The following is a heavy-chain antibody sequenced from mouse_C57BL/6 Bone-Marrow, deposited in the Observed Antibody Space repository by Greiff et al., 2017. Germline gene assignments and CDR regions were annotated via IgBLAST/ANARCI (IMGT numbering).Heavy chain of an antibody. J-gene: IGHJ1*03. CDR2: ISYDGSN. CDR3: ARDYGSSYWYFDV. Sequence: EVKLQESGPGLVKPSQSLSLTCSVTGYSITSGYYWNWIRQFPGNKLEWMGYISYDGSNNYNPSLKNRISITRDTSKNQFFLKLNSVTTEDTATXYCARDYGSSYWYFDVRGTGTTVTVSS. D-gene: IGHD1-1*01. CDR1: GYSITSGYY. V-gene: IGHV3-6*01.